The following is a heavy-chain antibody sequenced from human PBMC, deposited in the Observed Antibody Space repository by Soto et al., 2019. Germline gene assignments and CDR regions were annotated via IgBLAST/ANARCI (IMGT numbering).Heavy chain of an antibody. J-gene: IGHJ3*02. V-gene: IGHV3-30-3*01. Sequence: QVQLVESGGGVVQPGRSLRLSCAASGFTFSSYAMHWVRQAPGKGLEWVAVISYDGSNKYYADSVKGRFTISRDNSKNTLYLQINSLRAEDTAVYYCARDAAFDIWGQGTMVTVSS. CDR3: ARDAAFDI. CDR1: GFTFSSYA. CDR2: ISYDGSNK.